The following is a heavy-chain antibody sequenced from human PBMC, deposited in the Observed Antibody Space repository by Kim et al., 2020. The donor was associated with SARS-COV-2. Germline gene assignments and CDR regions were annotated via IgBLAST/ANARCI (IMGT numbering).Heavy chain of an antibody. CDR2: IRSKVNSYAT. D-gene: IGHD3-10*01. CDR3: TRRGDGSGSYSHYYYMDV. CDR1: GFTLSGSA. Sequence: GGSLRLSCAASGFTLSGSALHWVRQASGKGPEWVGRIRSKVNSYATAYTTSVKGRFTISRDDSKNTAYLQMNSLETEDTAVYYCTRRGDGSGSYSHYYYMDVWGKGTTVTVSS. J-gene: IGHJ6*03. V-gene: IGHV3-73*01.